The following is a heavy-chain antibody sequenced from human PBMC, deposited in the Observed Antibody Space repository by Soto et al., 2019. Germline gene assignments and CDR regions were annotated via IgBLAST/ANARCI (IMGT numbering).Heavy chain of an antibody. V-gene: IGHV1-18*01. CDR3: AREVPVIAANLLDY. Sequence: QVQLVQSGAEVKKPGASVKVSCKASGYTFTNYGITWVRQAPGQGLEWMGWSSAYHGDTKYAQKLQGRVTMTTDTSTNTAYMELRGLRSDDTAVYYCAREVPVIAANLLDYWGQGTLVTVSS. J-gene: IGHJ4*02. CDR1: GYTFTNYG. CDR2: SSAYHGDT. D-gene: IGHD2-15*01.